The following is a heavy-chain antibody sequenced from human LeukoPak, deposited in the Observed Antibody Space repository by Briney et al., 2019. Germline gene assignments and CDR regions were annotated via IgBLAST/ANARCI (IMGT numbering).Heavy chain of an antibody. D-gene: IGHD2/OR15-2a*01. J-gene: IGHJ4*02. CDR2: IGPHSTFT. Sequence: ASLKVSCKSSGFTLTDPYIHWVRQGPGQGLEWMGYIGPHSTFTSSPQEFQGRVTMTRDASMSTAYMELTRLTSDDTAVYYCVREGEGPLSKDFDYWGQGTLVTVSS. CDR3: VREGEGPLSKDFDY. CDR1: GFTLTDPY. V-gene: IGHV1-2*02.